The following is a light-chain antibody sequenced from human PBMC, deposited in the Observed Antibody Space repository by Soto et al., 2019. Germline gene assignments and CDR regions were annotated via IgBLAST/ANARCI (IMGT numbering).Light chain of an antibody. V-gene: IGLV1-40*01. Sequence: QAVVTQPPSVSGAPGQRVTISCTGSSSNIGAGYDVHWYQQLPGTAPKLLIYGNSNRPSGVPDRFSGSKSGTSASLAMTGLQAEDEADYYCQSYDSSLSGSNVFGTGTKLTVL. CDR2: GNS. CDR3: QSYDSSLSGSNV. CDR1: SSNIGAGYD. J-gene: IGLJ1*01.